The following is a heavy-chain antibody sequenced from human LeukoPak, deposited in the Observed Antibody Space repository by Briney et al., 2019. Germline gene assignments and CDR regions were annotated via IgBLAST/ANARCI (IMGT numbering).Heavy chain of an antibody. Sequence: SETLSLTCAVSGGSISSGGYSWSWIRQPPGRGLEWIGEINHSGSTNYNPSLKSRVTISVDTSKNQFSLKLSSVTAADTAVYYCARRGRLWLLYYYYGMDVWGQGTTVTVSS. CDR2: INHSGST. J-gene: IGHJ6*02. D-gene: IGHD5-18*01. CDR3: ARRGRLWLLYYYYGMDV. V-gene: IGHV4-30-2*01. CDR1: GGSISSGGYS.